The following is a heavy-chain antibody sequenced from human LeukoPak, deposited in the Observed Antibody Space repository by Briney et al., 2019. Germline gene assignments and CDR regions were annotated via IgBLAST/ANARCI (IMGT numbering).Heavy chain of an antibody. CDR1: GYTFTSYD. CDR2: MNPNSGNT. D-gene: IGHD3-22*01. V-gene: IGHV1-8*01. Sequence: ASVKASCKASGYTFTSYDINWVRQATGQGLEWMGWMNPNSGNTGYAQKFQGRVTMTRNTSISTAYMELSSLRSEDTAVYYCARTYYYDSSGYYYYYYYGMDVWGQGTTVTVSS. J-gene: IGHJ6*02. CDR3: ARTYYYDSSGYYYYYYYGMDV.